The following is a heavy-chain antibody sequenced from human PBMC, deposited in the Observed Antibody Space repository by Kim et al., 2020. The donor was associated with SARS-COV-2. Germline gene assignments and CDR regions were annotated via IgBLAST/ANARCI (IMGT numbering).Heavy chain of an antibody. D-gene: IGHD6-13*01. CDR3: ARTPAAGFGGPNWFDP. V-gene: IGHV3-30*04. CDR1: GFTFSSYA. Sequence: GGSLRLSCAASGFTFSSYAMHWVRQAPGKGLEWVAVISYDGSNKYYADSVKGRFTISRDNSKNTLYLQMNSLRAEDTAVYYCARTPAAGFGGPNWFDPWG. J-gene: IGHJ5*02. CDR2: ISYDGSNK.